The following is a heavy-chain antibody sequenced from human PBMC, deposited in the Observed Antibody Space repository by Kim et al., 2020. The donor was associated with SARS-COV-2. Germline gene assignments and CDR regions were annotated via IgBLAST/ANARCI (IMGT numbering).Heavy chain of an antibody. D-gene: IGHD6-19*01. J-gene: IGHJ6*02. Sequence: GGSLRLSCAASGFTFSSYGMHWVRQAPGKGLAWVAVISYDGSNKNYVDSVKGRFTISRDNSKNTLYPQMNSLRAEDTAVYYCARDIASYSSGWIYYYYGMDVWGQGTTVTVSS. CDR3: ARDIASYSSGWIYYYYGMDV. V-gene: IGHV3-30*04. CDR2: ISYDGSNK. CDR1: GFTFSSYG.